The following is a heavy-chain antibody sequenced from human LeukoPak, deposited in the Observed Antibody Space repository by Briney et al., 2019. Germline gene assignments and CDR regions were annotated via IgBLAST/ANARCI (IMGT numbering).Heavy chain of an antibody. Sequence: SGTLSHTRAVSRYSISISNWRGWIRQPPGKGLEWIGYIYYSGSTYYNPSLKSRVTISVDTSKNQCSLRLTSVTAADTAVYYCARGWHGSGSPLDYWGRGTLVTVSS. CDR1: RYSISISNW. D-gene: IGHD3-10*01. V-gene: IGHV4-28*03. CDR3: ARGWHGSGSPLDY. CDR2: IYYSGST. J-gene: IGHJ4*02.